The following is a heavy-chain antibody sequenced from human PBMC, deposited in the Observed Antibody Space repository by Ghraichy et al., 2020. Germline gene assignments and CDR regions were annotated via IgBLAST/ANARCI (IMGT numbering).Heavy chain of an antibody. CDR3: AREEGPTEGDVTSGAFDV. D-gene: IGHD6-19*01. Sequence: GGSRRLSCVASGFTFSSNYYMTWVRQAPGKGLEWVANIKQDGRDKFYVDSVKGRFTISRDNAKNSLYLQMNSLRPEDTAVYYCAREEGPTEGDVTSGAFDVWGQGTMVTVSS. V-gene: IGHV3-7*03. CDR2: IKQDGRDK. J-gene: IGHJ3*01. CDR1: GFTFSSNYY.